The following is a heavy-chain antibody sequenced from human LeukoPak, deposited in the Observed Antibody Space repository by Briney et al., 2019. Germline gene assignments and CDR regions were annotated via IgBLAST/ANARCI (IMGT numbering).Heavy chain of an antibody. Sequence: SETLSLTCTVSGASMSTYYWSWIRQPPGKGLEWIGYIFYNEGTSYNPSLKSRVTISVDTSNNQLSLKVNSVTAADTAMYYCVKSNSRYQPWTLDIWGRGTMVTVSS. V-gene: IGHV4-59*01. CDR3: VKSNSRYQPWTLDI. J-gene: IGHJ3*02. CDR2: IFYNEGT. CDR1: GASMSTYY. D-gene: IGHD2-2*01.